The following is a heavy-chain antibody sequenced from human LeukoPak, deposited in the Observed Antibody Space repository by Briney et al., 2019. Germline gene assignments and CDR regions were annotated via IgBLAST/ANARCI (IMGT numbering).Heavy chain of an antibody. CDR2: ISASGGNT. J-gene: IGHJ6*01. CDR3: AIYVSARGPQYPLPT. Sequence: GGSVSPVCPVSESTVSSSCMQWARQAPGKGLEWVSGISASGGNTWYADSVKGRFTISRDNSKNTLYLLMNSLRAEDTAVYYCAIYVSARGPQYPLPTWGQGNPVTVSS. V-gene: IGHV3-23*01. D-gene: IGHD2-2*02. CDR1: ESTVSSSC.